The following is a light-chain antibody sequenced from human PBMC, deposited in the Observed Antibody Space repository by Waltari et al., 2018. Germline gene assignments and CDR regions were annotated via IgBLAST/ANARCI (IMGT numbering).Light chain of an antibody. J-gene: IGKJ3*01. V-gene: IGKV1-6*01. CDR1: QGIGND. Sequence: AIQLAQSPSSLSAYVCDRVPISCRTSQGIGNDLGWYQQKPGKAPKLLIYAASSLQSGVSSRFSGSGSGTEFTLTISSLQPEDFATYYCLQDYDYPFTFGPGTKVEI. CDR2: AAS. CDR3: LQDYDYPFT.